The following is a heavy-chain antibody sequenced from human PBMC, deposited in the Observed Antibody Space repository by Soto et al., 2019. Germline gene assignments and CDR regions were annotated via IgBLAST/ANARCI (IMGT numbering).Heavy chain of an antibody. J-gene: IGHJ3*02. CDR3: ARDKGETGEAAFDI. CDR1: GGTFSSYA. Sequence: GASVKVSCKASGGTFSSYAISWLRQAPAQGLEGMGGIIPICGTANYAQKFQGRVTITADESTSTAYMELRCLRSEDTAVYYCARDKGETGEAAFDIWGRGTMVTVSS. D-gene: IGHD1-1*01. CDR2: IIPICGTA. V-gene: IGHV1-69*13.